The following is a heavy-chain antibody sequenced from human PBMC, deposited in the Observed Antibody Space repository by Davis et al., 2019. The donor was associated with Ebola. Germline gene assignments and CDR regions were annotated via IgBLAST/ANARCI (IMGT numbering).Heavy chain of an antibody. CDR3: ARARGLAAAGDY. Sequence: SVKVSCKASGGTFSSYTISWVRQAPGQGLEWMGRIIPILGIANYAQKFQGRVTITADKSTSTAYMELRSLRSDDTAVYYCARARGLAAAGDYWGQGTLVTVSS. J-gene: IGHJ4*02. V-gene: IGHV1-69*02. D-gene: IGHD6-13*01. CDR1: GGTFSSYT. CDR2: IIPILGIA.